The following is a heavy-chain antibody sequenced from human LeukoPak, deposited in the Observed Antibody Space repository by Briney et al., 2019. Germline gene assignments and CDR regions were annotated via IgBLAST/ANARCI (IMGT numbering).Heavy chain of an antibody. J-gene: IGHJ5*02. CDR3: AREYWSGRDGYRIFDP. D-gene: IGHD5-24*01. Sequence: ASVKVSCKASGYTFSGYGISWVRQAPGQGLEWMGWINAYNGNTNYAQKLQGRVTMTTDTSTSTAYMELRSLRSDDTAVYYCAREYWSGRDGYRIFDPWGQGTLVTVSS. CDR2: INAYNGNT. V-gene: IGHV1-18*01. CDR1: GYTFSGYG.